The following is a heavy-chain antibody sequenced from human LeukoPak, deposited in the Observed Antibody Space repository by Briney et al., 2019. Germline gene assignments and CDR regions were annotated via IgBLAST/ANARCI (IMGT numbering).Heavy chain of an antibody. J-gene: IGHJ4*02. V-gene: IGHV3-30-3*01. CDR3: AKGSAIFLDY. D-gene: IGHD3-3*01. Sequence: GSLRLSCVASGFTFNTHAMNWVRQAPGKRPEWVAVISNDGNNKFYADSVKGRFTISRDNSKNTLYLQMNSLRAEDTAVYYCAKGSAIFLDYWGQGTLVTVSS. CDR1: GFTFNTHA. CDR2: ISNDGNNK.